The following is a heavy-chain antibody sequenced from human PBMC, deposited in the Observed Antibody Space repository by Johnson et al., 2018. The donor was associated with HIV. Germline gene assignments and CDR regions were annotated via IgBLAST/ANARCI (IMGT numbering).Heavy chain of an antibody. J-gene: IGHJ3*02. D-gene: IGHD6-13*01. CDR3: ARVGSSWGRDAFDI. V-gene: IGHV3-74*02. Sequence: VLLVESGGGLVQPGGSLRLSCAASGFAFSNYAMTWVRQAPGKGLEWVSRINSDGSSTRYADSVKGRFTISRDNAKNTLYLQMNSLRAEDTAVYYCARVGSSWGRDAFDIWGQGTMVTVSS. CDR2: INSDGSST. CDR1: GFAFSNYA.